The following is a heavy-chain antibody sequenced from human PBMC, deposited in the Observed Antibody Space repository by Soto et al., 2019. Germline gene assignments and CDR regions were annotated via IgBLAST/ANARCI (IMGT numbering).Heavy chain of an antibody. Sequence: PSETLSLTCTFSGVSINNYYWTWIRHPPGKRLEWIGAIYYTGSTTYNPSLRSRVTFSVDTSKNQFSLSLTSVTAADTAVYFCAKVVYGGHLEYWGQGTLVNVSS. CDR1: GVSINNYY. D-gene: IGHD2-8*01. CDR2: IYYTGST. CDR3: AKVVYGGHLEY. J-gene: IGHJ4*02. V-gene: IGHV4-59*01.